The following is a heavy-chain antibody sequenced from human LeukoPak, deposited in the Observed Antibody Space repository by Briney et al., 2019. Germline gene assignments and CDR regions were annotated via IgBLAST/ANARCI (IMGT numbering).Heavy chain of an antibody. CDR2: IYYSGST. J-gene: IGHJ5*02. D-gene: IGHD5/OR15-5a*01. V-gene: IGHV4-59*12. Sequence: KASETLSLTCTVSGGSISSYYWSWIRQPPGKGLEWIGYIYYSGSTNYNPSLKSRVTISVDTSKNQFSLKLSSVTAADTAVYYCARGAPVYLPLERGFDPWGQGTLVTVSS. CDR3: ARGAPVYLPLERGFDP. CDR1: GGSISSYY.